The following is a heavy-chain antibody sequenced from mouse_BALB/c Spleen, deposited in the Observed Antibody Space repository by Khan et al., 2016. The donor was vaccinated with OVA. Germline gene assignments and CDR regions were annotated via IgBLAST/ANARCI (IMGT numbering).Heavy chain of an antibody. V-gene: IGHV3-2*02. CDR2: ISYSGNT. J-gene: IGHJ2*01. CDR3: ARDYGGGFDY. Sequence: VQLKESGPGLVKPSQSLSLTCTVTGYSITTDYAWNWIRQFPGNKLEWMGYISYSGNTKYNPSLKSRISITRDTSKNQFFLQLKSVTTEDTARNYYARDYGGGFDYGGQGTTLTVSS. CDR1: GYSITTDYA. D-gene: IGHD1-1*02.